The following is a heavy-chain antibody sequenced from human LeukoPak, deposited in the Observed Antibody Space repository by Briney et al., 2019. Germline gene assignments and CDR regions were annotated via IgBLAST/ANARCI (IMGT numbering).Heavy chain of an antibody. V-gene: IGHV1-46*01. Sequence: ASVKVSCKASGYSFTTYYIHWVRQAPGQGLEWMGIINPSGGSTSYAQKFQGRVTMTRDTSTSTVYMELSSLRSEDTAVYYCARALGGAAVAGDDYWGQGTLVTVSS. D-gene: IGHD6-19*01. J-gene: IGHJ4*02. CDR1: GYSFTTYY. CDR2: INPSGGST. CDR3: ARALGGAAVAGDDY.